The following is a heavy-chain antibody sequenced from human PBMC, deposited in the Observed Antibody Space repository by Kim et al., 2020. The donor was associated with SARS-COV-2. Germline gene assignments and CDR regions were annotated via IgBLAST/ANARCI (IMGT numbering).Heavy chain of an antibody. CDR1: GGTFSNYA. CDR2: IIPIFGTA. D-gene: IGHD3-22*01. J-gene: IGHJ4*02. V-gene: IGHV1-69*13. Sequence: SVKVSCKASGGTFSNYAISWVRQVPGQGLEWMGGIIPIFGTANYAQRFQDRVTITADESTNTAYMELSSLRSDDTAMYYCARGIDDSSAYYYFYWGQGTLVTVS. CDR3: ARGIDDSSAYYYFY.